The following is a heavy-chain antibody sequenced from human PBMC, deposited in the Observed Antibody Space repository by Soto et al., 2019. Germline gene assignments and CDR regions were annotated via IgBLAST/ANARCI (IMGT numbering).Heavy chain of an antibody. CDR2: IIPIFGTG. Sequence: AASVKVSCKASGGTFSSYAISWVRQAPGQGLEWMGGIIPIFGTGNYAQKFQGRVTITADESTSTAYMELSSLRSEDTAVYYCASRSITIFGVVIYYYYYGMDVWGQGTTVT. V-gene: IGHV1-69*13. J-gene: IGHJ6*02. CDR3: ASRSITIFGVVIYYYYYGMDV. CDR1: GGTFSSYA. D-gene: IGHD3-3*01.